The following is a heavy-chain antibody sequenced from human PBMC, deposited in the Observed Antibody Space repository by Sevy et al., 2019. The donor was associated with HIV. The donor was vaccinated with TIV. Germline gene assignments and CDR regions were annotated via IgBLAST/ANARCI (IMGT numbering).Heavy chain of an antibody. J-gene: IGHJ3*01. CDR3: AIGRVGDSSSWYGAFEV. CDR1: GGSINSGGYS. V-gene: IGHV4-30-2*01. Sequence: SETLSLTCAVSGGSINSGGYSWSWIRQPPGKGLEWIGYIFQSGATYYIPSLQSRVSISVDMSKNQFSLNLRSVTAADTAVYYCAIGRVGDSSSWYGAFEVWGQGTMVTVSS. D-gene: IGHD6-13*01. CDR2: IFQSGAT.